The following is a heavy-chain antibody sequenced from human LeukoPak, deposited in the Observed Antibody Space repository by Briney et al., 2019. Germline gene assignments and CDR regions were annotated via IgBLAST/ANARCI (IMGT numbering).Heavy chain of an antibody. J-gene: IGHJ4*02. V-gene: IGHV4-59*01. CDR3: AGRSARYFDS. CDR1: GDSIDSYY. CDR2: VFYSGPT. D-gene: IGHD1-26*01. Sequence: SETLSLTCTVSGDSIDSYYWSWIRQPPGEGLQWIGYVFYSGPTNYDASLKSRVAISVDRSKNQFSLKLTSVSAADTAVYYCAGRSARYFDSWGQGTLVTVSS.